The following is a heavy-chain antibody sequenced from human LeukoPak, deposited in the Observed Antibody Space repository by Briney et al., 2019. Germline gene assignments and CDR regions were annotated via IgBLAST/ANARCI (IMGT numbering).Heavy chain of an antibody. CDR3: ARAGYEGFDP. CDR1: GFTFSSHA. J-gene: IGHJ5*02. Sequence: GRSLRLSCAASGFTFSSHAMHWVRQAPGKGLEWVAVISYDGSNKYYADSVKGRFTISRDNSKNTLYLQMNSLRAEDTAVYYCARAGYEGFDPWGQGTLVTVSS. D-gene: IGHD3-9*01. CDR2: ISYDGSNK. V-gene: IGHV3-30*01.